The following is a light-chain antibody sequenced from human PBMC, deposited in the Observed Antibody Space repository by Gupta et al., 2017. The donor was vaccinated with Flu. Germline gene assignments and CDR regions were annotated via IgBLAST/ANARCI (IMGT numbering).Light chain of an antibody. CDR1: ISNIGNNY. V-gene: IGLV1-47*01. CDR2: RNN. CDR3: VAGDDNRRGQM. J-gene: IGLJ3*02. Sequence: RVTISCAGSISNIGNNYVCWYQQLPEAPPRLLMYRNNQRSSVVPARFSASGSGTSASLASSGLRAEDEADYYCVAGDDNRRGQMFGGGTKLTVL.